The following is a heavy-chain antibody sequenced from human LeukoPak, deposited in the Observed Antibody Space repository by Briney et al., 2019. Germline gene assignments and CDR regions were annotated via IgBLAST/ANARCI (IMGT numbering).Heavy chain of an antibody. CDR2: IKQDGSEK. CDR1: GFTFSSYW. D-gene: IGHD3-3*01. V-gene: IGHV3-7*01. CDR3: ARVGVDKFRAFDY. Sequence: GGSLRLSCAASGFTFSSYWMSWVRQAPGKGLEWVANIKQDGSEKYYVDSVKGRFTISRDNAKNSLYLQMNSLRAEDTAVYYCARVGVDKFRAFDYWGQGTLVTVSS. J-gene: IGHJ4*02.